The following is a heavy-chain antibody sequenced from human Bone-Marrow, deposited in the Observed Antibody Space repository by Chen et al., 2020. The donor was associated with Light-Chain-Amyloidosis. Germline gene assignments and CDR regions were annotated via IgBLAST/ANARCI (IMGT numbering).Heavy chain of an antibody. CDR1: GYTFPNYW. V-gene: IGHV5-51*01. CDR2: IYPDDSDA. D-gene: IGHD5-12*01. Sequence: EVQLEQSGPEVKKPGESLKISCKGSGYTFPNYWIGWVRQMPGKGLEWMGVIYPDDSDARYSPSFEGQVTISADKSITTAYLQWSSLKASDTAMYYCARRRDGYNFDYWGQGTLVTVSS. CDR3: ARRRDGYNFDY. J-gene: IGHJ4*02.